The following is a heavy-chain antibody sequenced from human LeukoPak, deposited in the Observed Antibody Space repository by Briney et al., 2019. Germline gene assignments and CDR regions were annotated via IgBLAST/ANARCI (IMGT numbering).Heavy chain of an antibody. V-gene: IGHV1-2*06. D-gene: IGHD5-12*01. CDR1: GYTFTGYY. CDR3: ARDRSGYAQRGYFDY. Sequence: ASVKVSCKASGYTFTGYYMHWVRQPPGQGLEWMGRINPNSGGTNYAQKFQGRVTITRDTSISAAYMELSRLRSDDTAVYYCARDRSGYAQRGYFDYWGQGTLVTVSS. CDR2: INPNSGGT. J-gene: IGHJ4*02.